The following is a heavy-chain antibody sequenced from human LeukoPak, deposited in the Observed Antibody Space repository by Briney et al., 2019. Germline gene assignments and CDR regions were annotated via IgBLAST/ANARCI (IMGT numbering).Heavy chain of an antibody. D-gene: IGHD6-6*01. CDR2: IRGDGSVK. J-gene: IGHJ4*02. CDR1: GFTFSTYW. Sequence: PGGSLRLSCVASGFTFSTYWMSWVRQAPGKGLEWVGNIRGDGSVKFYLDSVKGRFTISRDNTNSVSLQMNNLKAEDTAVYYCGRSVAAPADYWGQGTLVIVSS. V-gene: IGHV3-7*03. CDR3: GRSVAAPADY.